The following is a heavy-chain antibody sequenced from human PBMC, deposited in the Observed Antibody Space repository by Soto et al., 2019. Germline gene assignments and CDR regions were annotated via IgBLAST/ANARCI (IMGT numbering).Heavy chain of an antibody. V-gene: IGHV1-69*02. CDR2: IIPILGIA. CDR1: GGTFSSYT. D-gene: IGHD3-3*01. J-gene: IGHJ6*03. Sequence: QVQLVQSGAEVKKPGSSVKVSCKASGGTFSSYTISWVRQAPGQGLEWMGRIIPILGIANYAQKFQGRVTITADKSTSTAYMELSSLRSEDTAVYCCARGLRFLEWSSYYYMDVWGKGTTVTVSS. CDR3: ARGLRFLEWSSYYYMDV.